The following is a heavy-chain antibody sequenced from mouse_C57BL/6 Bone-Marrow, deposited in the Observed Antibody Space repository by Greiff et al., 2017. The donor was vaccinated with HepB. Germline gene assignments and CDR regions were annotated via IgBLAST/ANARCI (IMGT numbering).Heavy chain of an antibody. CDR3: ARHYYGRFYGYFDV. J-gene: IGHJ1*03. D-gene: IGHD1-1*01. Sequence: VNVVESGPGLVAPSQSLSITCTVSGFSLTSYAISWVRQPPGKGLEWLGVIWTGGGTNYTSALKSRLSISTDNSKSQVFLKMNSLQTDDTARYYCARHYYGRFYGYFDVWGTGTTVTVSS. V-gene: IGHV2-9-1*01. CDR1: GFSLTSYA. CDR2: IWTGGGT.